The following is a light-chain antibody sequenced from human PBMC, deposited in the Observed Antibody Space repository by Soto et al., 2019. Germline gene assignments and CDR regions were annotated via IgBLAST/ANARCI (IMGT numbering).Light chain of an antibody. V-gene: IGKV3-15*01. Sequence: EIVMTKSPATLSVSPGESATLSCRASQNIRSHLAWYQLRPGQAPRLLIYASSTRATGIPARFSGSGSVTEFTLTISSLQSEDFALYFCQQYNVWPGWTFGQGTKVGVK. CDR2: ASS. J-gene: IGKJ1*01. CDR3: QQYNVWPGWT. CDR1: QNIRSH.